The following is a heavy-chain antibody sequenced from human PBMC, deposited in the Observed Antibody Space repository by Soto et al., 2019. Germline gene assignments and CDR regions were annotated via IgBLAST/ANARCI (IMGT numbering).Heavy chain of an antibody. CDR3: SRSRVH. J-gene: IGHJ4*02. CDR1: GFTFSNSW. V-gene: IGHV3-7*01. Sequence: GGSLRLSCAVSGFTFSNSWMNWVRQAPGKGLEWVATIKEDGSLQFYLDSVKGRFTISRDNAKKSVYLQMNSLRSEDTAVYYCSRSRVHWGQGVLVTVSS. D-gene: IGHD6-13*01. CDR2: IKEDGSLQ.